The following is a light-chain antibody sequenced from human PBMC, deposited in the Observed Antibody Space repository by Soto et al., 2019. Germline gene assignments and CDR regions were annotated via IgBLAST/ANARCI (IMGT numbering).Light chain of an antibody. CDR3: SSYTSNNNLV. V-gene: IGLV2-8*01. Sequence: QSALTQPPSASGSPGQSVTISCTGTSSDIGGYNYVSWYQQHPDKAPKLMIYEVSKRPSGIPDRFSGSKSGNTASLTVSGLQAEDEADYYCSSYTSNNNLVFGGGTKLTVL. J-gene: IGLJ2*01. CDR1: SSDIGGYNY. CDR2: EVS.